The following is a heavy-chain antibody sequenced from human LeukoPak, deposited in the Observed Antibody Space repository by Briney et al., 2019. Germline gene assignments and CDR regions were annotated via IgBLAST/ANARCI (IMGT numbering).Heavy chain of an antibody. CDR2: ISSSGNTK. J-gene: IGHJ4*02. CDR3: ASHYGDYVWGHF. D-gene: IGHD4-17*01. V-gene: IGHV3-48*03. CDR1: GFIFSSYE. Sequence: AGGSLRLSCAASGFIFSSYEMNWVRQAPGKGLEWVSYISSSGNTKYYADSVKGRFTISRDNAKNSLYLQLNSLRAEDTAVYYCASHYGDYVWGHFWGQGTLVTVSS.